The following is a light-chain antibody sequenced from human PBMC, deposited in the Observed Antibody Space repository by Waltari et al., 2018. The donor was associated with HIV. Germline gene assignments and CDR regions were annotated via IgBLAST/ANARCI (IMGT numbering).Light chain of an antibody. Sequence: EIVLTQSPGTLSVSPGGSATLPCRASQSVASNYVAGYQQKLGQAPRLLVYGASSRATDIPARFSGSGSGTDFTLTISRLEPEDSAVYYCQQYGRSPYTFGQGTKLEIK. V-gene: IGKV3-20*01. CDR3: QQYGRSPYT. CDR2: GAS. J-gene: IGKJ2*01. CDR1: QSVASNY.